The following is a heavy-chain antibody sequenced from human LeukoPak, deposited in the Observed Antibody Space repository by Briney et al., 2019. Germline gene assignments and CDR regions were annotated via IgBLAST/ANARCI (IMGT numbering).Heavy chain of an antibody. CDR3: ARGDNWAARGLVDY. Sequence: ASVKVSCKASGYTFTGYYMHWVRQAPGQGLEWMGWINPNSGGTNYAQKFQGWVTMTRDTSISTAYMELSRLRSDDTAVYYCARGDNWAARGLVDYWGQGTLVTVSS. CDR2: INPNSGGT. D-gene: IGHD1-20*01. J-gene: IGHJ4*02. CDR1: GYTFTGYY. V-gene: IGHV1-2*04.